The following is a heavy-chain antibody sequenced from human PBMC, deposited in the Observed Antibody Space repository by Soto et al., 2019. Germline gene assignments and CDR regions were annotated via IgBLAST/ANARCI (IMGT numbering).Heavy chain of an antibody. J-gene: IGHJ4*02. CDR3: ARDGSGYDFWSGPYFFGY. D-gene: IGHD3-3*01. Sequence: QVQLQESAPGLVKPSETLSPTCTVSGGPISTYYWSWIRQPPGKGLERHGYIYYNGRTNYNPSLESRVNISLDTSKSPFALKLSSVSAADTAVYYCARDGSGYDFWSGPYFFGYWGPGTLVTVSS. CDR1: GGPISTYY. CDR2: IYYNGRT. V-gene: IGHV4-59*01.